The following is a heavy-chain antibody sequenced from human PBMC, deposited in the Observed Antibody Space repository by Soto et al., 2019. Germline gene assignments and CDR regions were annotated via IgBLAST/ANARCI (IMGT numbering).Heavy chain of an antibody. J-gene: IGHJ5*02. CDR1: GGTFSSYT. D-gene: IGHD2-15*01. CDR2: IIPILGIA. CDR3: ARNRSGGSPDWFDP. V-gene: IGHV1-69*02. Sequence: QVQLVQSGAEVKKPGSSVKVSCKASGGTFSSYTISWVRQAPGQGLEWMGRIIPILGIANYAQKFQGRVTITADKSTSTAYVELSSVRSEDTAVYYSARNRSGGSPDWFDPWGEGTLVTVSS.